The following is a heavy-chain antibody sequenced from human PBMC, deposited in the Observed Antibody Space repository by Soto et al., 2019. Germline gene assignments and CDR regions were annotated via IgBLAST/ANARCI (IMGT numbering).Heavy chain of an antibody. CDR2: IFDDGINK. Sequence: QVQLVESGGGVVQPGKSLRLSCVASGFTFTEQGMHWVRQAPGKGLEWVAVIFDDGINKYYADSVKGRFTISRDTSKSTLYLQMNSLRAEDTAVYYCARDHNRVGGYNWFDAWGQGTLVTVSS. D-gene: IGHD3-16*01. CDR3: ARDHNRVGGYNWFDA. CDR1: GFTFTEQG. J-gene: IGHJ5*02. V-gene: IGHV3-33*01.